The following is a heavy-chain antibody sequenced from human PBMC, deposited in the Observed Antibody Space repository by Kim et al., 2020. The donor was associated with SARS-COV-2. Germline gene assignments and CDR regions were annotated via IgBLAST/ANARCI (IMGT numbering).Heavy chain of an antibody. D-gene: IGHD1-26*01. V-gene: IGHV4-31*02. J-gene: IGHJ4*02. CDR3: AREALGGSYFAS. Sequence: YYNPSLKSRLTISVDTSKNQFSLKLSSVTAADTAVYYCAREALGGSYFASWGQGTLVTVSS.